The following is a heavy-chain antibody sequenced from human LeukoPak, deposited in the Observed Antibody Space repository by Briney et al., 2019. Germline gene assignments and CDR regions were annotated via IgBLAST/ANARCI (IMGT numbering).Heavy chain of an antibody. J-gene: IGHJ4*02. CDR3: ARARWVAATKYYLDY. CDR1: GFTFSDYY. V-gene: IGHV3-11*01. D-gene: IGHD2-15*01. Sequence: PGGSLRLSCAASGFTFSDYYMSWIRQAPGKGLEWVSFISNSGTTTHYADSVKGRFTISRDNAKNSLYLQMNSPRAEDTAVYYCARARWVAATKYYLDYWGQGALVTVSS. CDR2: ISNSGTTT.